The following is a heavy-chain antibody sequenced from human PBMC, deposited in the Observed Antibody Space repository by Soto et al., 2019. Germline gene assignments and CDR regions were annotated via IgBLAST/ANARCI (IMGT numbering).Heavy chain of an antibody. CDR2: ISYDGTDK. Sequence: QVQLVESGGGVVQPGRSLRLSCAASGFSFSTYAMHWVRQAPGKGLEWVAVISYDGTDKYYADSVGGRFTISRDNSKNTLFLQMRSLRAEDTAVYYCARPRAPFKLLSYFDYWGQGTLVTVSS. J-gene: IGHJ4*02. CDR3: ARPRAPFKLLSYFDY. CDR1: GFSFSTYA. V-gene: IGHV3-30-3*01.